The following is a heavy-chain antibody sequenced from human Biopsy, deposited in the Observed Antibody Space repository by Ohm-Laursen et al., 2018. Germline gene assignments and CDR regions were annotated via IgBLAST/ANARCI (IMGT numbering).Heavy chain of an antibody. V-gene: IGHV1-8*01. CDR3: ARGYSRRVSIFEASIYWFDT. CDR2: MIPSSGKT. J-gene: IGHJ5*02. Sequence: ASVKVSCKASGYSFSTYDVNWVRQARGQGLEWMGWMIPSSGKTGYAQRFQGRVTLTMNTSISTAYMELSGLRSEDTVVYFCARGYSRRVSIFEASIYWFDTWGQGTLVTVSS. CDR1: GYSFSTYD. D-gene: IGHD6-6*01.